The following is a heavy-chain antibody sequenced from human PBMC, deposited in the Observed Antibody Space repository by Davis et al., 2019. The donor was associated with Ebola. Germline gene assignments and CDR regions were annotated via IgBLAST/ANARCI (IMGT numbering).Heavy chain of an antibody. CDR2: IYYSGST. V-gene: IGHV4-39*01. CDR1: GGSISSSSYY. J-gene: IGHJ4*01. Sequence: MPGGSLRLSCTVSGGSISSSSYYWGRIRQPPGKGLEWIGSIYYSGSTYYNPSLKSRVTISVDTSKNQFSLKLSSVTAAYTAVYYCARHIAYYYDSSGYYRGYYFYYWGHGTLVTVSS. D-gene: IGHD3-22*01. CDR3: ARHIAYYYDSSGYYRGYYFYY.